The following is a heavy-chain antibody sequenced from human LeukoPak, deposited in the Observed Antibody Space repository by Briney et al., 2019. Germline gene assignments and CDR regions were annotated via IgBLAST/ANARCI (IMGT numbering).Heavy chain of an antibody. J-gene: IGHJ5*02. CDR2: IYPGDSDT. Sequence: GESLQISFKGSGYSFTSYWIGWGRPMPGKGLEWMGIIYPGDSDTKYSPSFQGQVTISADKSIGTAYLQWSSLKASDTAMYYCARLTNWFDPWGQGTLVTVSS. CDR3: ARLTNWFDP. V-gene: IGHV5-51*01. CDR1: GYSFTSYW.